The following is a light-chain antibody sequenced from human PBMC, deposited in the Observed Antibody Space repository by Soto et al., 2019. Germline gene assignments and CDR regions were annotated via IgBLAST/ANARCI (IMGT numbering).Light chain of an antibody. CDR2: DAS. Sequence: EVVMTQSPATLSLSPGDRATLSCRASHSISNYLAWYQQKPGQAPRLLIYDASTRATGIPARFSGSGSGTDFTLTISSLEPEDFAVYYCQQRSDWITVGQGTRLEIK. V-gene: IGKV3-11*01. J-gene: IGKJ5*01. CDR1: HSISNY. CDR3: QQRSDWIT.